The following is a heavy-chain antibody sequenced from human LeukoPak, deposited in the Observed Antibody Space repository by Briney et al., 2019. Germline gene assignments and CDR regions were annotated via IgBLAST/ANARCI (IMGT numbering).Heavy chain of an antibody. Sequence: PSETLSPTCTVSGGSINSYYWSWIRQPPGKGLEWIGYIYYTGSTNYNPSLRSRVTMSVDTSKNQFSLKLSSVTAADTAVYYCARFSGGSWFDYWGQGTLVTVSS. D-gene: IGHD6-13*01. CDR1: GGSINSYY. V-gene: IGHV4-59*01. J-gene: IGHJ4*02. CDR3: ARFSGGSWFDY. CDR2: IYYTGST.